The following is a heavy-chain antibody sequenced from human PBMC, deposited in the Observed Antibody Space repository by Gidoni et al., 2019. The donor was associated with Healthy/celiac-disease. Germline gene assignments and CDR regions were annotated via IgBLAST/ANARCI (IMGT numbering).Heavy chain of an antibody. V-gene: IGHV3-23*01. Sequence: ISGSGGSTYYADSVKGRFTISRDNSKNTLYLQMNSLRAEDTAVYYCANGQGGWYDLFDYWGQGTLVTVSS. CDR3: ANGQGGWYDLFDY. CDR2: ISGSGGST. D-gene: IGHD6-19*01. J-gene: IGHJ4*02.